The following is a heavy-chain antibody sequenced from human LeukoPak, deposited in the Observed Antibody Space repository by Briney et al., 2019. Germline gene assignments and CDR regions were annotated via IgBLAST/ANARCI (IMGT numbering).Heavy chain of an antibody. CDR2: ISAYNGNT. CDR3: ARPLTYCGGDCDAFDI. CDR1: GYTFTNFG. D-gene: IGHD2-21*02. Sequence: ASVKVSCKASGYTFTNFGISWVRQAPGQGLEWMGWISAYNGNTNYAQKLQGRVTMTTDTSTSTAYMELRSLRSDDTAVYYCARPLTYCGGDCDAFDIWGQGTMVTVSS. V-gene: IGHV1-18*01. J-gene: IGHJ3*02.